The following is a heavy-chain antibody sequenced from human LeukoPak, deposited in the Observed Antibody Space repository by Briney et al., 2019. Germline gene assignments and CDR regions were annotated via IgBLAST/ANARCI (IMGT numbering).Heavy chain of an antibody. Sequence: GGSLRLSCAATGFAFSNSAMTWVRQGPGKGLEWVSGISGIVSGTYYADSVKGRFTISRDNSKNTLYLRMNSLRAEDTAVYYCAKHYYDSSGYFYCFDYWGQGTLVTVSS. CDR3: AKHYYDSSGYFYCFDY. V-gene: IGHV3-23*01. J-gene: IGHJ4*02. CDR1: GFAFSNSA. D-gene: IGHD3-22*01. CDR2: ISGIVSGT.